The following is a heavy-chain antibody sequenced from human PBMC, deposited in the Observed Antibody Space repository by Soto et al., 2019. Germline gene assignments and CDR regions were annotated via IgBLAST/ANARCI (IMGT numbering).Heavy chain of an antibody. CDR3: ARVSYMVRGVIVSRNFDY. Sequence: QVQLQESGPGLVKPSQTLSLTCTVSGGSISSGGYYWSWIRQHPGKGLEWIGYIYYSGSTYYNPSLKSRVTTSVDTSKNQFSLKLSSVTAADTAVYYCARVSYMVRGVIVSRNFDYWGQGTLVTVSS. J-gene: IGHJ4*02. D-gene: IGHD3-10*01. CDR2: IYYSGST. V-gene: IGHV4-31*03. CDR1: GGSISSGGYY.